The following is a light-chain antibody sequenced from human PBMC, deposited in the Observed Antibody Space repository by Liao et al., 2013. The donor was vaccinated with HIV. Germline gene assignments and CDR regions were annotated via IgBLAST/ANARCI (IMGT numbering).Light chain of an antibody. Sequence: SYALTQPPSVSVAPGTTARIPCGGDNIGVKRIHWYQQKPGQAPVLVIYYDSDRPSGIPERFSGSNSGNTASLSISRVEAGDEATYYCQVWDSTSDHRVFGGGTKLTVL. CDR1: NIGVKR. V-gene: IGLV3-21*01. J-gene: IGLJ3*02. CDR2: YDS. CDR3: QVWDSTSDHRV.